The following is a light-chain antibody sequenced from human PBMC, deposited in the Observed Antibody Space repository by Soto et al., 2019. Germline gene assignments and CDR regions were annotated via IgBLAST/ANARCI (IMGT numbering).Light chain of an antibody. CDR1: QSVNNY. CDR3: QPRSNWPIT. J-gene: IGKJ5*01. CDR2: DAY. V-gene: IGKV3-11*01. Sequence: EILLTQSLATLSLSPGERDTSSRRASQSVNNYLAWYQQRPGQDPRLLIYDAYYRATGIPDRFSGSGSGTDFTLTIRSLEPEDFAVYYCQPRSNWPITFGNGTRLEIK.